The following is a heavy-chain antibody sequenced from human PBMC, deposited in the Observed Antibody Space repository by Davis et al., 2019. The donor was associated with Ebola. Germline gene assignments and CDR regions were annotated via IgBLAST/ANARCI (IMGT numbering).Heavy chain of an antibody. D-gene: IGHD3-22*01. Sequence: GGSLRLSCAASGFTFSSYAMHWVRQAPGKGLEWVAVISYDGSNKYYADSVKGRFTISRDNSKNTLYLQMNSLRAEDTAVYYCARDSSGYYHLDYLGQGTLVTVSS. CDR3: ARDSSGYYHLDY. CDR2: ISYDGSNK. V-gene: IGHV3-30*04. CDR1: GFTFSSYA. J-gene: IGHJ4*02.